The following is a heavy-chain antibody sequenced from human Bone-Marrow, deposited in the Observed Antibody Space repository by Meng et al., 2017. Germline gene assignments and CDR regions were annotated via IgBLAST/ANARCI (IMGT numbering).Heavy chain of an antibody. CDR1: GYTFTGYY. V-gene: IGHV1-2*02. CDR2: VNPNSGGT. Sequence: SVKVSCKASGYTFTGYYMHWVRQAPGQGLEWMGWVNPNSGGTNYAQKFQGRVTMTRDTSISTAYMELSRLRSDDTAVYYCVCSGYYGYYYYYYGMDVWGQGTTVTVPS. J-gene: IGHJ6*02. D-gene: IGHD3-22*01. CDR3: VCSGYYGYYYYYYGMDV.